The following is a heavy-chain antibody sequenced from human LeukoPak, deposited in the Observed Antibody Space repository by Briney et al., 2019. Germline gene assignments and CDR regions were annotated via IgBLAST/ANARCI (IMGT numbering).Heavy chain of an antibody. D-gene: IGHD3-3*01. J-gene: IGHJ4*02. CDR1: GGSISLYY. V-gene: IGHV4-59*01. Sequence: SETLSLTCTVSGGSISLYYWSWIRQPPGKGLEWIGYLHYTGSTTYNPSLKSRVTISVDMSKNQFSLNLSSVTAADTAVYYCASGSRTNFGSNYFDSWGQGILVTVSS. CDR2: LHYTGST. CDR3: ASGSRTNFGSNYFDS.